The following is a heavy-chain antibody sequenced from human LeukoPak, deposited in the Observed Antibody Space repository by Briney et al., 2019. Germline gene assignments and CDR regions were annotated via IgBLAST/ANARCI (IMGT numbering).Heavy chain of an antibody. Sequence: SETLSLTCAVYGGSFSGYYWSWIRQPPGKGLEWIGEINHSGSTNYNPSLKSRVTISVDTSKNQFSLKLSSVTAADTAVYYCARHDGDVGGIVVVPEPFDYWGQGTLVTVSS. CDR1: GGSFSGYY. CDR2: INHSGST. CDR3: ARHDGDVGGIVVVPEPFDY. V-gene: IGHV4-34*01. D-gene: IGHD2-2*01. J-gene: IGHJ4*02.